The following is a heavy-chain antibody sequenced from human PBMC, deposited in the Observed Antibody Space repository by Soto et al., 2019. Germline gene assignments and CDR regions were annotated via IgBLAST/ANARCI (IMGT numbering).Heavy chain of an antibody. V-gene: IGHV4-4*07. CDR2: IFSSGST. CDR1: GGSINTFY. Sequence: SETLSLTCTVSGGSINTFYWSWVRRPAGKGLEWIGRIFSSGSTSFNPSLESRVAMSVDTSKNHFSLNLSSVTAADMAVYYCAREGSYSAYNFAHGIQLWSFDFWGQGALVTVSS. J-gene: IGHJ4*02. CDR3: AREGSYSAYNFAHGIQLWSFDF. D-gene: IGHD5-12*01.